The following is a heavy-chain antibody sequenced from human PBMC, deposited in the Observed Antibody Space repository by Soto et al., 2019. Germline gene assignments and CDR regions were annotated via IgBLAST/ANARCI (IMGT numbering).Heavy chain of an antibody. J-gene: IGHJ6*03. CDR1: GGTFSSYT. D-gene: IGHD6-13*01. CDR3: ARGNSSSWSQREYYYYMDV. V-gene: IGHV1-69*02. CDR2: IIPILGIA. Sequence: ASVKVSCKASGGTFSSYTISWVRQAPGQGLEWMGRIIPILGIANYAQKFQGRVTITADKSTSTAYMELSSLRSEDTAVYYCARGNSSSWSQREYYYYMDVWGKGTTVTVSS.